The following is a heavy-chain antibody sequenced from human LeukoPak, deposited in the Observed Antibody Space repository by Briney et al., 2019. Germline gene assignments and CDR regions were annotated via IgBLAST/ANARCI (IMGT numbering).Heavy chain of an antibody. Sequence: PGGSLRLSCAASGFTFSSCAMSWVRQAPGKGLEWVSAISGSGGSTYYAASVKGRFTISRDNSKNTLNLQMNSLRAEDTAVYYCAKDLDDSGIDPVFDYWGQGTLVTVSS. D-gene: IGHD3-10*01. CDR3: AKDLDDSGIDPVFDY. V-gene: IGHV3-23*01. CDR2: ISGSGGST. J-gene: IGHJ4*02. CDR1: GFTFSSCA.